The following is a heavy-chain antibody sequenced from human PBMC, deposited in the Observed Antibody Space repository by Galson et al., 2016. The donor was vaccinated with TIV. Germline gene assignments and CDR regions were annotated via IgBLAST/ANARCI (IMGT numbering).Heavy chain of an antibody. J-gene: IGHJ4*02. CDR3: VREGPDGYNPYFEY. D-gene: IGHD5-24*01. Sequence: YAGSVKGRFTISRDNSENTLYLRLNNLRPEDTAVYYCVREGPDGYNPYFEYWGRGILVTVSS. V-gene: IGHV3-30*03.